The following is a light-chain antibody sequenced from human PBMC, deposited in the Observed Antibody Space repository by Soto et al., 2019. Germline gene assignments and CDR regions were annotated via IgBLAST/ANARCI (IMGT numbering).Light chain of an antibody. CDR1: QSINNRY. V-gene: IGKV3-20*01. CDR2: VAS. J-gene: IGKJ2*01. CDR3: QQYGSSPYT. Sequence: EIMLTQSPGTLSLSPGERVTLSCRASQSINNRYLAWYQQKPGQTPRLLIYVASSRATGIPDRFSGGGSGTDFSLTISRLEPQDFAVYYCQQYGSSPYTFGQGTKLEIK.